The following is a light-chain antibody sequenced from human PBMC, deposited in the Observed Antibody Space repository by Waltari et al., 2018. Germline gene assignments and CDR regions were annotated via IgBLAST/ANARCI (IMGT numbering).Light chain of an antibody. Sequence: QSALTLSRSVSGSPGQSVTISSTGSSSDAGGHNAVSWYQQLPGKGPKVLIYNVSKRLSGVPDRFSGSKSGNTASLTISGLQAEDEAAYYCCSYAGTYTFFVFGSGTEVTVL. CDR1: SSDAGGHNA. CDR3: CSYAGTYTFFV. CDR2: NVS. J-gene: IGLJ1*01. V-gene: IGLV2-11*02.